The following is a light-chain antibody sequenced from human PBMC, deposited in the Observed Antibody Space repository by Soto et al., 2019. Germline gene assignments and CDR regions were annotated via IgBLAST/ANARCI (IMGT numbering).Light chain of an antibody. CDR1: QSVSSSY. CDR3: QQYNNRPPWT. J-gene: IGKJ1*01. V-gene: IGKV3-20*01. CDR2: GAS. Sequence: EIVLTQSPGTPSLSPGERATLSCRASQSVSSSYLAWYQQKPGQAPRLLIYGASSRATGIPDRFSGSGSGTEFSLTITSLQSEDFALYYCQQYNNRPPWTFGQGTKVDIK.